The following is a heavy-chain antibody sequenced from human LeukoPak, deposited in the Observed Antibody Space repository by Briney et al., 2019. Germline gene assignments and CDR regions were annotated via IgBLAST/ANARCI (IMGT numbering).Heavy chain of an antibody. J-gene: IGHJ5*02. Sequence: SETLSLTCTVSGGSISGSNYYWGWIRQPPGKGLEWIGYIYYSGSTNYNPSLKSRVTISVDTSKNQFSLKLSSVTAADTAVYYCARVFDSSGYPRFDPWGQGTLVTVSS. D-gene: IGHD3-22*01. V-gene: IGHV4-61*05. CDR1: GGSISGSNYY. CDR2: IYYSGST. CDR3: ARVFDSSGYPRFDP.